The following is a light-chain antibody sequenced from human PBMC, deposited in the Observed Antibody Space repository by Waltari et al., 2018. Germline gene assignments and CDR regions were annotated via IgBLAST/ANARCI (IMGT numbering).Light chain of an antibody. J-gene: IGKJ1*01. CDR1: QSVSSR. V-gene: IGKV3-11*01. Sequence: EIVLTQSPATLSLSPGERATLACRASQSVSSRLGWYQQKPGQVPRLLIYDVSNRATGIPARFSGSGSETDFTLTISSLEPEDFAIYYCQHRRNWPWTFDQGTRVEIK. CDR2: DVS. CDR3: QHRRNWPWT.